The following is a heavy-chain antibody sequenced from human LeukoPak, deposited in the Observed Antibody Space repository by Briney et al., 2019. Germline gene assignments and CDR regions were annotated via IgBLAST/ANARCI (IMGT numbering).Heavy chain of an antibody. V-gene: IGHV3-74*01. J-gene: IGHJ6*02. Sequence: GGSLRLSCAASGFTFSSYSMNWVRQAPGKGLMWVSQINSDGSATSCADPVKGRCTISRDNAKNMLYLEMNSLRVEDTAVYFCTRDHGLDVWGQGNTVTVSS. CDR3: TRDHGLDV. CDR1: GFTFSSYS. CDR2: INSDGSAT.